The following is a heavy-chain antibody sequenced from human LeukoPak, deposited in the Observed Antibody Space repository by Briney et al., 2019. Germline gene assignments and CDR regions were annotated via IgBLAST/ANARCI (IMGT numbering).Heavy chain of an antibody. CDR3: ARDQAVAGLIDY. D-gene: IGHD6-19*01. CDR1: GYTFTSYY. CDR2: INPSGGST. Sequence: ASVKVSCKASGYTFTSYYMHWVRQAPGQGLEWMGIINPSGGSTSYVQKFQGRVTMTRDTSTSTVYMEMSSVRSEDTAVYYCARDQAVAGLIDYWGQGTLVTASS. J-gene: IGHJ4*02. V-gene: IGHV1-46*01.